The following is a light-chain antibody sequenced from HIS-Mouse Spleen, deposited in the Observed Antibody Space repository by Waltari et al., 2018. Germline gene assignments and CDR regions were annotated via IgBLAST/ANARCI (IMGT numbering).Light chain of an antibody. CDR2: EGS. J-gene: IGLJ2*01. CDR1: SSDVGSYNL. Sequence: QSALTQPASVSGSPGQSITISCTGTSSDVGSYNLVSWYQQHPGKAPKLMIYEGSKLPSGVSNRFSASQSGNTASLTISGLQAEDEADYYCCSYAGSSTVVFGGGTKLTVL. CDR3: CSYAGSSTVV. V-gene: IGLV2-23*01.